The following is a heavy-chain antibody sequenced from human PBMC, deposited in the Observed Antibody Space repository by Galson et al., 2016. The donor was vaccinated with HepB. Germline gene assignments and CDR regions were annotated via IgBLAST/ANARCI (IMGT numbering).Heavy chain of an antibody. J-gene: IGHJ3*01. CDR3: ATQYYNVFTGLYSYAFDV. Sequence: PRLSCAVSGVSFNHAWMSWVRQAPGKGLEWLGRFKVKTYGPTTDYSEAVEGRFTISGDESQSTLYLQMNSLTSEDTAVYYCATQYYNVFTGLYSYAFDVWGLGTMVTVSA. CDR2: FKVKTYGPTT. CDR1: GVSFNHAW. D-gene: IGHD3-9*01. V-gene: IGHV3-15*01.